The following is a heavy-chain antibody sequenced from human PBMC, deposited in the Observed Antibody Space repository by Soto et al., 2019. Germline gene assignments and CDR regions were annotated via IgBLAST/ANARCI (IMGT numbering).Heavy chain of an antibody. V-gene: IGHV3-30*18. CDR2: ISYDGSNK. CDR3: AKDSTNSGSYSYSDY. CDR1: GFTFSSYG. J-gene: IGHJ4*02. D-gene: IGHD1-26*01. Sequence: GGSLRLSCAASGFTFSSYGMHWVRQAPGKGLEWVAVISYDGSNKYYADSVKGRFTISRDNSKNTLYLQMNSLRAEDTAVYYCAKDSTNSGSYSYSDYWGQGTLVTVSS.